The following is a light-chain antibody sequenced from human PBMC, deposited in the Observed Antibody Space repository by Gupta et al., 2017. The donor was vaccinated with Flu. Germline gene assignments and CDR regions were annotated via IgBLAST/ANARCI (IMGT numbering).Light chain of an antibody. CDR2: DDG. CDR1: NIGSES. Sequence: YMLTQAPAVSVAPGQTARITRGANNIGSESVHCYQQQPGQAPALVVYDDGDRPSGSPERFSGSNSGNTAAVTIAGVEAGDEADYYCEVWETLSDHPVVFGGGTKLTVL. V-gene: IGLV3-21*02. J-gene: IGLJ2*01. CDR3: EVWETLSDHPVV.